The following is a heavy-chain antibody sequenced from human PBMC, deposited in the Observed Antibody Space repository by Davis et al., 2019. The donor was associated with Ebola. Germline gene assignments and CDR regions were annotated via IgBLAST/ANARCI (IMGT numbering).Heavy chain of an antibody. D-gene: IGHD1-1*01. CDR3: AKDSGRAFGL. V-gene: IGHV3-30*18. J-gene: IGHJ3*01. CDR1: GFTFSNYG. CDR2: ISYDGSHK. Sequence: GESLKISCAVSGFTFSNYGMYWVRRAPGKGLEWLAFISYDGSHKYYGDSVKGRFTISRDNSNNTLFLQMNSLSAEDTAVYSCAKDSGRAFGLWGQGTMVSVSS.